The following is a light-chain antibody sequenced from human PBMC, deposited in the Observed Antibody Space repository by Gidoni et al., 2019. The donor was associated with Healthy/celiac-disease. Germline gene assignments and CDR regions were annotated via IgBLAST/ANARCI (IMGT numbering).Light chain of an antibody. CDR2: DVS. Sequence: QSALTLPRSVSGSPGQSVTISCTGTSSDVGGYNYVSWYQQHPGKAPKLLIYDVSNRPPGVLASFFCSNSGNTASLPTSALQAEDEAAYYCCSSAGSYTLVVFGGGTKLTVL. J-gene: IGLJ2*01. CDR1: SSDVGGYNY. CDR3: CSSAGSYTLVV. V-gene: IGLV2-11*01.